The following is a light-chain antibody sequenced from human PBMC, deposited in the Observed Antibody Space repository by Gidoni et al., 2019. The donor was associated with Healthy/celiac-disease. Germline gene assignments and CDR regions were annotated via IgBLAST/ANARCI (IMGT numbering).Light chain of an antibody. Sequence: SSELTQDPAVSVALGQTVRITCHGDSLRSYYASWYQQKPGQAPVLVIYGKNNRPSGIPDRFSGSSSGNTASLTITGAQAEDEADYYCNSRDSSGNHPAWVFGGGTKLTV. CDR2: GKN. CDR3: NSRDSSGNHPAWV. V-gene: IGLV3-19*01. CDR1: SLRSYY. J-gene: IGLJ3*02.